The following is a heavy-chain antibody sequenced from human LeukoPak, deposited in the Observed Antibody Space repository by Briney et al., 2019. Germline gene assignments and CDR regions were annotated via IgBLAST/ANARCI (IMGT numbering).Heavy chain of an antibody. CDR2: ISTSGTT. Sequence: PSETLSLTCTVSGGSISGYYWTWIRRPAGKGLEWIGHISTSGTTSYNPSLKSRVTMSVDTSKNHFSLNLSSVTAADTAVYYCARGSSGSYLNWFDPRGQGTLVTVSS. J-gene: IGHJ5*02. CDR3: ARGSSGSYLNWFDP. V-gene: IGHV4-4*07. CDR1: GGSISGYY. D-gene: IGHD1-26*01.